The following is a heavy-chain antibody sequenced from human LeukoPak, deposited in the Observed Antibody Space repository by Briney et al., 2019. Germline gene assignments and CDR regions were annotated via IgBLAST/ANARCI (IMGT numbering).Heavy chain of an antibody. J-gene: IGHJ3*02. V-gene: IGHV4-30-2*01. CDR1: GGSISSGGYS. D-gene: IGHD3-10*01. Sequence: PSQTLSLTCAVSGGSISSGGYSWSWIRQPPGKGLEWIGYIYHSGSTYYNPSLKSRVTISVDRSKNQFSLKLSSVTAAVTAVYYCARSYGSGTDAFDIWGQGTMVTVSS. CDR3: ARSYGSGTDAFDI. CDR2: IYHSGST.